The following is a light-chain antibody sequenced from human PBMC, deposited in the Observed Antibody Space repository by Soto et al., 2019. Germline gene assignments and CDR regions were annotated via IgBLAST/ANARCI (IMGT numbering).Light chain of an antibody. Sequence: QSALTQPASVSGSPGQSITVYCTGTSSDVGAYNLVSWYQQHPGKAPRLIIYEGTKRPSGISDRFSGSKSDNTASLTISGLRAEDEAHYHCCSYSGSRTFVFGGGTKVTVL. V-gene: IGLV2-23*01. CDR2: EGT. CDR1: SSDVGAYNL. CDR3: CSYSGSRTFV. J-gene: IGLJ6*01.